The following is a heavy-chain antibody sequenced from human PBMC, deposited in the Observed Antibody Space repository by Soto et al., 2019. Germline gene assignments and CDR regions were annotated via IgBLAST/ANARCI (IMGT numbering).Heavy chain of an antibody. J-gene: IGHJ4*02. V-gene: IGHV3-74*01. CDR1: RFTFSSYW. CDR3: ARSRYSYDNDY. Sequence: GGSLRLSCAASRFTFSSYWMHWVRQAPGKGLVWVSRINSDGSSTSYADSVKGRFTISRDNAKNTLYLQMNSLRAEDTAVYYCARSRYSYDNDYWGQGTLVTVSS. CDR2: INSDGSST. D-gene: IGHD5-18*01.